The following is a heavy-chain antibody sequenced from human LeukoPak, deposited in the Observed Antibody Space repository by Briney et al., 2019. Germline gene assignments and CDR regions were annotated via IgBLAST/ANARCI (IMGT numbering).Heavy chain of an antibody. J-gene: IGHJ4*02. CDR3: ARVAQGKAVAGFDY. CDR1: GGSFSGYY. CDR2: INHSGST. Sequence: KPSETLSLTCAVYGGSFSGYYWSWIRQPPGKGLEWIGEINHSGSTSYNPSLKSRVTISVDTSKNQFSLKLSSVTAADTAVYYCARVAQGKAVAGFDYWGQGTLVTASS. V-gene: IGHV4-34*01. D-gene: IGHD6-19*01.